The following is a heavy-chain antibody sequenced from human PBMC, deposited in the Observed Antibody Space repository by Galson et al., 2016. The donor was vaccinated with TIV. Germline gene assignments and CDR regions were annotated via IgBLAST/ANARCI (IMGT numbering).Heavy chain of an antibody. Sequence: SLRLSCAASGFTFGHYAVNWFRQAPGKGLEGVGFITSKTYGATTEYAASVKGRFTISRDDSRNIAYLQMNSLKTEDTALYYCTRTAMGSTRNAFDIWGQGTVVTVSS. CDR1: GFTFGHYA. CDR2: ITSKTYGATT. CDR3: TRTAMGSTRNAFDI. J-gene: IGHJ3*02. V-gene: IGHV3-49*03. D-gene: IGHD1-1*01.